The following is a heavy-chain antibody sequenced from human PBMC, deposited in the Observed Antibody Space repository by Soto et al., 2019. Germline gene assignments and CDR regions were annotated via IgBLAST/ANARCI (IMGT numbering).Heavy chain of an antibody. CDR2: IKQDGSEK. V-gene: IGHV3-7*01. D-gene: IGHD6-19*01. CDR1: GFTFSSYW. CDR3: ARLTPWSIAVAGNSKDY. J-gene: IGHJ4*02. Sequence: GGSLRLSCAASGFTFSSYWMSWVRQAPGKGLEWVANIKQDGSEKYYVDSVKGRFTISRDNAKNSLYLQMNSLRAEDTAVYYCARLTPWSIAVAGNSKDYWGQGTLVTVSS.